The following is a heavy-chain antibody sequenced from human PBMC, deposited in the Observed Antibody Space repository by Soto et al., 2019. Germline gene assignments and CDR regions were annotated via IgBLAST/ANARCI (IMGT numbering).Heavy chain of an antibody. CDR1: GGTFSSYA. CDR3: ARWAVTMGDYYYGMDV. J-gene: IGHJ6*02. D-gene: IGHD4-17*01. Sequence: QVQLVQSGAEVKKPGSSVKVSCKASGGTFSSYAISWVRQAPGQGLEWMGGIIPILGTANYAQKFQGRVTITADESTSTADMELGSLRSEDTAVYYCARWAVTMGDYYYGMDVWGQGTTVTVSS. CDR2: IIPILGTA. V-gene: IGHV1-69*12.